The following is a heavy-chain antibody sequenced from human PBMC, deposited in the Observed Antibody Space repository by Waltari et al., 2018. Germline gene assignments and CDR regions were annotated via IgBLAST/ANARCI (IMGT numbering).Heavy chain of an antibody. CDR1: GFTFSSYS. D-gene: IGHD1-26*01. CDR3: ARTLVGAIAFDAFDI. Sequence: EVQLVESGGGLVKPGGSVRLSCAASGFTFSSYSMNWVRQAPGKGLEWVSSIISSSSYIYYAYSXXXXXXXSRDNAKNSLXLQMNSLRAEDTAVYYCARTLVGAIAFDAFDIWGQGTMVTVSS. V-gene: IGHV3-21*01. J-gene: IGHJ3*02. CDR2: IISSSSYI.